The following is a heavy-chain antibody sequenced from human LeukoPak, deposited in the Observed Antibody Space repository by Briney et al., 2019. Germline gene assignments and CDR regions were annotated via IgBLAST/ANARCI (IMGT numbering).Heavy chain of an antibody. CDR1: GGSISSYY. CDR3: ARGVEMATMDWFDP. D-gene: IGHD5-24*01. CDR2: IYYSGST. Sequence: SETLSLTCTVSGGSISSYYWSWIRQPPGKGLEWIGYIYYSGSTNYNPSLKSRVTISVDTSKNQFSLKLSSVTAADTAVYYCARGVEMATMDWFDPWGQGTLVTVSS. V-gene: IGHV4-59*01. J-gene: IGHJ5*02.